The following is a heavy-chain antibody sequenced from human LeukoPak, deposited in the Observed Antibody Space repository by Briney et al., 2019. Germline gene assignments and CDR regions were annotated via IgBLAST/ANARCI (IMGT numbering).Heavy chain of an antibody. V-gene: IGHV1-24*01. Sequence: GASVKVSCKVSGYTLTELSMHWVRQAPGKGLEWMGGFDPEDGETIYAQKFQGRVTMTEDTSTDTAYMELSSLRSEDTAVYYCARAPIPAAKAYNWFDPWGQGTLVTVSS. CDR2: FDPEDGET. J-gene: IGHJ5*02. D-gene: IGHD2-2*01. CDR3: ARAPIPAAKAYNWFDP. CDR1: GYTLTELS.